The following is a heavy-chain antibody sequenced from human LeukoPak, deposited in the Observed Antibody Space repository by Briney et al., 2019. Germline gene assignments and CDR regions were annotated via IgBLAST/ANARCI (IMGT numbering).Heavy chain of an antibody. D-gene: IGHD3-22*01. Sequence: GGSLRLSCAASGFTFGSYAMHWVRQAPGKGLEWVAVISYDGSNKYYADSVKGRFTISRDNSKNTLYLQMNRLRAEDTAVYYCARDLKNYYYDSSGCLGYWGQGTLVTVSS. CDR1: GFTFGSYA. CDR3: ARDLKNYYYDSSGCLGY. J-gene: IGHJ4*02. V-gene: IGHV3-30-3*01. CDR2: ISYDGSNK.